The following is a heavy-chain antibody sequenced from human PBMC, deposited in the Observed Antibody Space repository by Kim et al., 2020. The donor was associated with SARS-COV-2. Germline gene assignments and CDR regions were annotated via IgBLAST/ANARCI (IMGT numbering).Heavy chain of an antibody. J-gene: IGHJ4*02. CDR3: ARGNYITIFGAL. V-gene: IGHV4-59*13. Sequence: SETLSLTCTVSGGSISSYYWSWIRQPPGKGLEWIGYIYYSGSTNYNPSLKSRVTISVDTSKNQFSLKLSSVTAADTAVYYCARGNYITIFGALWGQGTLVTVSS. D-gene: IGHD3-3*01. CDR2: IYYSGST. CDR1: GGSISSYY.